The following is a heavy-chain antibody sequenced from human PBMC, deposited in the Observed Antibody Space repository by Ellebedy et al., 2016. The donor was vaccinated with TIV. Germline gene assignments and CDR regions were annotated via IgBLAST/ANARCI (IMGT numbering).Heavy chain of an antibody. CDR1: GFTFSSHA. V-gene: IGHV3-30-3*01. CDR2: ISYDENYK. Sequence: PGGSLRLSCAAFGFTFSSHALHWVRQAPGKGLEWVAAISYDENYKWYADSVKGRFTISRDNSDNTLSLQMNSLRVEDTAVYYCARDLQRSYDIWGQGTMVTVSS. D-gene: IGHD3-10*01. CDR3: ARDLQRSYDI. J-gene: IGHJ3*02.